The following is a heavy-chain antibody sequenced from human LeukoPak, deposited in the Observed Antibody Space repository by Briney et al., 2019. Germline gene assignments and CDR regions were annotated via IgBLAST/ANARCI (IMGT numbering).Heavy chain of an antibody. Sequence: PGASLRLSCAASGFTFSSYAMSWVRQAPGKGLVWVSVISGSGGSTYYADSVKGRFTISRDNSKNTLYLQMNSLRAEDTAVYYCAKDQSGSYYYFDYWGQGTLVTVSS. CDR2: ISGSGGST. CDR3: AKDQSGSYYYFDY. J-gene: IGHJ4*02. D-gene: IGHD1-26*01. V-gene: IGHV3-23*01. CDR1: GFTFSSYA.